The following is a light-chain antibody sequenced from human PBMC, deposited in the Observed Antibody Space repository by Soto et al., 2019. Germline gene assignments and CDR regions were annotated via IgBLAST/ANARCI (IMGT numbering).Light chain of an antibody. V-gene: IGLV2-14*01. J-gene: IGLJ1*01. CDR3: SSYTSSSSYV. CDR2: DVT. CDR1: SSDVGGYKY. Sequence: QSALTQPASVSGSPGQSITISCTGTSSDVGGYKYVSWYQQHPDKAPKLIIYDVTKRPSGISNRFSGSKSGNTASLTISGLQAEDEADYYCSSYTSSSSYVFGTGTKLTVL.